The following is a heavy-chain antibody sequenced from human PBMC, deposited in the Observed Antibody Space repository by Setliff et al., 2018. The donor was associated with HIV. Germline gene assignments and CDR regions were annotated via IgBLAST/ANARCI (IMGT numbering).Heavy chain of an antibody. V-gene: IGHV3-21*01. D-gene: IGHD3-10*01. CDR3: ARKLRPGHGVDV. CDR2: ISPGGSFM. CDR1: GFDFTSYT. Sequence: GGSLRLSCAASGFDFTSYTMTWVRQAPGKGLEWVASISPGGSFMYYGDSIQGRFTISRDDAKSSLYLQMNSLKVEGTATYYCARKLRPGHGVDVWGQGTTVTVSS. J-gene: IGHJ6*02.